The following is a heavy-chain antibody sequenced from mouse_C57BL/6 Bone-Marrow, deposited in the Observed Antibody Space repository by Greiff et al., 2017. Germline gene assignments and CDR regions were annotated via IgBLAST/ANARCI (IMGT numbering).Heavy chain of an antibody. V-gene: IGHV1-55*01. CDR2: IYPTSGRT. CDR1: GYTFTSYW. D-gene: IGHD4-1*01. Sequence: QVQLQQPGAELVKPGASVKMSCKASGYTFTSYWITWVKQRPGQGLAWIGDIYPTSGRTNYNEKFKSKAILTVDTSSNTAYMQLSSLTSEDSAVFYCARAGPLGRSFDYWGQGTTRTVSA. J-gene: IGHJ2*01. CDR3: ARAGPLGRSFDY.